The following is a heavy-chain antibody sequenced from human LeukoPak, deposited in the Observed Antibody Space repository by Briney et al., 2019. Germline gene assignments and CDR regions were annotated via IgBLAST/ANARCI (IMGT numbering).Heavy chain of an antibody. CDR2: ISGSGGST. J-gene: IGHJ4*02. CDR3: AKGSSMIVLVPGYFDY. D-gene: IGHD2-8*02. Sequence: PGGSLRLSCAASGFTFSSYAMSWVRQAPGKGLEWVSAISGSGGSTYYADSVKGRFTISRGNSKNTLYLQMNSLRAEDTAVYYCAKGSSMIVLVPGYFDYWGQGTLVTVSS. V-gene: IGHV3-23*01. CDR1: GFTFSSYA.